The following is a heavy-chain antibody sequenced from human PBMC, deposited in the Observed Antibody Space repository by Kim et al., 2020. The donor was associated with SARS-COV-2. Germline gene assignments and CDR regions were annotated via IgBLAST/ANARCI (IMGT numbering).Heavy chain of an antibody. CDR3: ARVRWSYYYMDV. V-gene: IGHV3-30-3*01. CDR2: ISYDGSNK. D-gene: IGHD2-15*01. J-gene: IGHJ6*03. CDR1: GFTFSSYA. Sequence: GGSLRLSCAASGFTFSSYATHWVRQAPGKGLEWVSVISYDGSNKNYSDSVKGRFTISRDNSKNTLYLQMNSLRAEDTAVYYCARVRWSYYYMDVWGTGT.